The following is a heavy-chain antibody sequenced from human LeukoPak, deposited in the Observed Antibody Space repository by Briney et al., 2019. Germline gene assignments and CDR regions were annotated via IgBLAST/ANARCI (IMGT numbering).Heavy chain of an antibody. CDR2: INHSGST. Sequence: SETLSLTCAVYGGSFSGYYWSWIRQPPGKGLEWIGEINHSGSTNYNPSLKSRVTISEDTSKNQLSLRLKSVTAADTAVYYCARGDESLVYGMDVWGQGTTVTVSS. CDR3: ARGDESLVYGMDV. J-gene: IGHJ6*02. CDR1: GGSFSGYY. V-gene: IGHV4-34*01.